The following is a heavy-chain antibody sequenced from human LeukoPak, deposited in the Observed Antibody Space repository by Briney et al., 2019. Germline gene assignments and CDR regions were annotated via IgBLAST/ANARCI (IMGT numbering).Heavy chain of an antibody. CDR1: GYTLTGYY. CDR2: INPNSGGT. CDR3: AKAGAALRDAFDI. Sequence: ASVKVSCKTSGYTLTGYYMHWVRQAPGQGLEWMGWINPNSGGTNYAQKFQGRVTMTRDTSISTAYMELSRLRSDDTAVYYCAKAGAALRDAFDIWGQGTMVTVSS. D-gene: IGHD6-13*01. V-gene: IGHV1-2*02. J-gene: IGHJ3*02.